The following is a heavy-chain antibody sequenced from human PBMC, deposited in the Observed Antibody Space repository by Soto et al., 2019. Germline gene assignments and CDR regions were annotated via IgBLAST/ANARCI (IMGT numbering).Heavy chain of an antibody. V-gene: IGHV3-30-3*01. J-gene: IGHJ4*02. CDR3: ARERGSYSSAVVDY. D-gene: IGHD1-26*01. CDR1: GFTFSSYA. Sequence: QVQLVESGGGVVQPGRSLRLSCAASGFTFSSYAMHWVRQAPGKGLKWVAVISYDGSNEYYADSVKGRFTISRDNSKHTLYLQMNSLRAEDTAVYYCARERGSYSSAVVDYWGQGTLVTVSS. CDR2: ISYDGSNE.